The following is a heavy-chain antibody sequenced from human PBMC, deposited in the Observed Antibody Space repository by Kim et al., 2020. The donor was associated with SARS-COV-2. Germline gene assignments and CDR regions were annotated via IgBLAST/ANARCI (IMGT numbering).Heavy chain of an antibody. CDR1: GGSFSGYY. J-gene: IGHJ4*02. Sequence: SETLSLTCAVYGGSFSGYYWSWIRQPPGKGLEWIGEINHSGSTNYNPSLKSRVTISVDTSKNQFSLKLSSVTAADTAVYYCARGTYYYDSSGVLGFDYWGQGTLVTVSS. CDR2: INHSGST. CDR3: ARGTYYYDSSGVLGFDY. D-gene: IGHD3-22*01. V-gene: IGHV4-34*01.